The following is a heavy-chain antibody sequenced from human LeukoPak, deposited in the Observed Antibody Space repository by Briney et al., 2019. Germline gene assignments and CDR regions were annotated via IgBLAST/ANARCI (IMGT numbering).Heavy chain of an antibody. Sequence: GGSLRLSCVASGFTFDDYAMHWVRQAPGKGLEWVSCISWNSVNIGYAASVKGRFTISRDNAKNSLYLQMNSLRAEDTAVYYCARGRYCSGGSCYFDPWGQGTLVTVSS. J-gene: IGHJ5*02. D-gene: IGHD2-15*01. CDR2: ISWNSVNI. CDR3: ARGRYCSGGSCYFDP. V-gene: IGHV3-9*01. CDR1: GFTFDDYA.